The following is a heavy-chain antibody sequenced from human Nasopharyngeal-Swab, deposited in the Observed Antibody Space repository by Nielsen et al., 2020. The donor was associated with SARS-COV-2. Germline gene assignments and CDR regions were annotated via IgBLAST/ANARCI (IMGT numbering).Heavy chain of an antibody. CDR3: AKTDYGDLPYYFDY. D-gene: IGHD4-17*01. J-gene: IGHJ4*02. CDR2: ISGSGGST. Sequence: GESLKISCAASGFTFNNYIMTWVRQAPGTGLKWVSAISGSGGSTYYADSVRGRFTISRDNSKNTLYLQMNSLRAEDTAVYYCAKTDYGDLPYYFDYWGQGTLVTVSS. CDR1: GFTFNNYI. V-gene: IGHV3-23*01.